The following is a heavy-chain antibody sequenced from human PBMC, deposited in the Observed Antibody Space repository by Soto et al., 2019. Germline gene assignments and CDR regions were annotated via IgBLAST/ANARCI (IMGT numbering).Heavy chain of an antibody. Sequence: QVQLVQSGAEVKKPGSSVKVSCKASGGTFSSYAISWVRQAPGQGLEWMGGIIPIFGTANYAQKFKGRVTSSAEEGARTAYMELSSLRSEDIAVYYCARDYRRGGQLRFDDWGQGYLVTVSA. J-gene: IGHJ4*02. D-gene: IGHD3-16*02. CDR3: ARDYRRGGQLRFDD. V-gene: IGHV1-69*01. CDR2: IIPIFGTA. CDR1: GGTFSSYA.